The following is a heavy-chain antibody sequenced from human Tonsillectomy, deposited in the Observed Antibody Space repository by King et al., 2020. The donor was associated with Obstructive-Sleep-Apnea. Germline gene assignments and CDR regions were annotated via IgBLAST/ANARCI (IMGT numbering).Heavy chain of an antibody. J-gene: IGHJ4*02. CDR2: ISAYNGNT. CDR1: GYTFSSYG. D-gene: IGHD3-9*01. CDR3: ARSGNYDVLTAYYVPFDY. Sequence: QLVQSGAEVEKPGASVKVSCKASGYTFSSYGISWVRQAPGQGLEWMGWISAYNGNTNYAQRLQGRVTMSTDTSTSTAHMELRSLRSDDTAVHYCARSGNYDVLTAYYVPFDYWGQGTLVTVSS. V-gene: IGHV1-18*01.